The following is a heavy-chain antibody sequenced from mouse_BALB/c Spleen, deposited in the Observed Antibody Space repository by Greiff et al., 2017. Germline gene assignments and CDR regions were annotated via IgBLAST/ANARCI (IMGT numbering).Heavy chain of an antibody. J-gene: IGHJ3*01. D-gene: IGHD2-3*01. Sequence: DVQLQESGPGLVKPSQTVSLTCTVTGISITTGNYRWSWIRQFPGNKLEWIGYIYYSGTITYNPSLTSRTTITRDTSKNQFFLEMNSLTAEDTATYYCARDDGNHEGFAYWGQGTLVTVSA. CDR3: ARDDGNHEGFAY. CDR2: IYYSGTI. V-gene: IGHV3-5*02. CDR1: GISITTGNYR.